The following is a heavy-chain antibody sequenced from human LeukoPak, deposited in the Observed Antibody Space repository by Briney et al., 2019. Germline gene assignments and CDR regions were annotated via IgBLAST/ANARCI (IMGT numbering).Heavy chain of an antibody. J-gene: IGHJ4*02. CDR3: ARKKAAAAFFDY. CDR2: INPSGCST. CDR1: GYTFTSYY. Sequence: ASVKVSCKASGYTFTSYYMHWVRQAPGQGLEWMGIINPSGCSTSYAQKFQGRVTMTRDMSTSIVYMELSSLRSEDTAVYYCARKKAAAAFFDYWGQGTLVTVSS. V-gene: IGHV1-46*01. D-gene: IGHD6-13*01.